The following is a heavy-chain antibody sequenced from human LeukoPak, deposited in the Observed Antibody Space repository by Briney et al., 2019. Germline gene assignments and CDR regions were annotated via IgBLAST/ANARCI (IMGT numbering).Heavy chain of an antibody. V-gene: IGHV1-2*02. CDR3: ARDARTAAAGPFDL. Sequence: ASVKVSCKASGYTFTGYYMHWVRQAPGQGLEWMGWINPNSGGTNYAQKFQGRVTMTRDMSTSTVYMELSSLRSGDTAVYYCARDARTAAAGPFDLWGRGTLVTVSS. CDR1: GYTFTGYY. J-gene: IGHJ2*01. D-gene: IGHD6-13*01. CDR2: INPNSGGT.